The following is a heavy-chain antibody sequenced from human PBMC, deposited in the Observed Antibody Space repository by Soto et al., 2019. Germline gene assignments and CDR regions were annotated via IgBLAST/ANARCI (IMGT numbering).Heavy chain of an antibody. Sequence: GGSLRLSCAASGFTFSSYSMNWVRQAPGKGLEWVSSISSSSSYIYYADSVKGRFTISRDNAKNSLYLQMNSLRAEDTAVYYCARDMGRGYSLNWFDPWGQGTLVTVSS. CDR3: ARDMGRGYSLNWFDP. V-gene: IGHV3-21*01. J-gene: IGHJ5*02. CDR1: GFTFSSYS. CDR2: ISSSSSYI. D-gene: IGHD5-18*01.